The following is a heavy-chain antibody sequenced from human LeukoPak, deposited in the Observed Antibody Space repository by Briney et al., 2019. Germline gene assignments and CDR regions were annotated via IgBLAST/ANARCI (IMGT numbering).Heavy chain of an antibody. CDR3: ARTHQLLYYPYYYYMDV. V-gene: IGHV1-8*03. D-gene: IGHD2-2*02. CDR2: MNPNSGNT. J-gene: IGHJ6*03. CDR1: GYTFTSYD. Sequence: ASVKVSCKASGYTFTSYDINWVRQATGQGLEWMGWMNPNSGNTGYAQKFQGRVTITRNTSISTAYMELSSLRSEDTAVYYCARTHQLLYYPYYYYMDVWGKGTRSPSP.